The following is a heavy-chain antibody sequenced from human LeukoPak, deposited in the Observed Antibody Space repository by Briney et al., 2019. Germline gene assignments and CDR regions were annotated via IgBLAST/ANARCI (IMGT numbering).Heavy chain of an antibody. V-gene: IGHV4-39*02. J-gene: IGHJ4*02. CDR1: GGSISSPSFF. Sequence: SETLSLTCTVSGGSISSPSFFWGWIRQPPGKGLEWIGAIRYSGNTYYNPSLKSRVSISEDMSKNQFSLEVTSVTAADTAVYYCARGRSYLAIVVVITHPHYFDYWGQGTLVTVSS. D-gene: IGHD3-22*01. CDR2: IRYSGNT. CDR3: ARGRSYLAIVVVITHPHYFDY.